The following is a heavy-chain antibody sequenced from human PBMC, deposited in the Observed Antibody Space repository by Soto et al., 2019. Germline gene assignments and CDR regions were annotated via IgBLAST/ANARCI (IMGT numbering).Heavy chain of an antibody. Sequence: EVQLLESGGGLVQPGGSLRLSCAASGFTFSSYDMSWVRLAPGKGLEWVSGFSSAYGSTYYADSVKGRFTISRDISENTLYLQMNSLRPDDTAVYYCARGEYSGYDSSYNSYGMDVWGQGTTVTVSS. D-gene: IGHD5-12*01. CDR3: ARGEYSGYDSSYNSYGMDV. V-gene: IGHV3-23*01. J-gene: IGHJ6*02. CDR2: FSSAYGST. CDR1: GFTFSSYD.